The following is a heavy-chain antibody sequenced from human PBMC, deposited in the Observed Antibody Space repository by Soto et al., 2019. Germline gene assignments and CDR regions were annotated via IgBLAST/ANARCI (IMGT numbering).Heavy chain of an antibody. CDR3: ARDETHDFWSGYYTGYYGMDV. V-gene: IGHV3-7*05. J-gene: IGHJ6*02. CDR2: IKQDGSEK. Sequence: GSLRLSCAASGFTFSRYWMSWVRQAPGKGLEWVANIKQDGSEKYYVDSVKGRFTISRDNAKNSLYLQMNSLRAEDTAVYYCARDETHDFWSGYYTGYYGMDVWGQGTTVTVSS. D-gene: IGHD3-3*01. CDR1: GFTFSRYW.